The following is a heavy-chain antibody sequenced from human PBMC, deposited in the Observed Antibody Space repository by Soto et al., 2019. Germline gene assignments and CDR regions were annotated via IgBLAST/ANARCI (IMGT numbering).Heavy chain of an antibody. Sequence: GGSLRLSCAASGFTFSSYAMSWVRQAPGKGLGWVSAISGSGGSTYYADSVKGRFTISRDNSKNTLYLQMNSLRAEDTAVYYCAKSGVNDYIWGSYLLGSYYYMVVWGKGTTVTVSS. D-gene: IGHD3-16*02. CDR1: GFTFSSYA. CDR3: AKSGVNDYIWGSYLLGSYYYMVV. J-gene: IGHJ6*03. V-gene: IGHV3-23*01. CDR2: ISGSGGST.